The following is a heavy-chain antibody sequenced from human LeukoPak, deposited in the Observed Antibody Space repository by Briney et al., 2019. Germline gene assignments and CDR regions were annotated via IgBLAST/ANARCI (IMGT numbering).Heavy chain of an antibody. J-gene: IGHJ6*03. V-gene: IGHV1-69*13. D-gene: IGHD6-13*01. CDR3: ASSSSWYGIDYYYYYMDV. CDR1: GGTFSSYA. CDR2: IIPIFGTA. Sequence: SVKVSCKASGGTFSSYAISWVRQAPGQGLEWMGGIIPIFGTANYAQKFQGRVTITADESTSTAYMELSSLRSEDTAVYYCASSSSWYGIDYYYYYMDVWGKGTTVTISS.